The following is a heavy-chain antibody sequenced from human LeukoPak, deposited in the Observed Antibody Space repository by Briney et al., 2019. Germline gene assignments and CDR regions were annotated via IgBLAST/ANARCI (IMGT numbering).Heavy chain of an antibody. CDR1: GFTFRSYC. J-gene: IGHJ5*02. CDR2: ISGAGDIA. D-gene: IGHD2-8*01. CDR3: AKVKSSLTLIGA. V-gene: IGHV3-23*01. Sequence: PGGSLRLSCEASGFTFRSYCMSWVRQAPGKGLEWVSSISGAGDIAHYAESVKGRFTISRDNSGNTLYVQMDSLRAEDTAVYYCAKVKSSLTLIGAWGQGTLVTVSS.